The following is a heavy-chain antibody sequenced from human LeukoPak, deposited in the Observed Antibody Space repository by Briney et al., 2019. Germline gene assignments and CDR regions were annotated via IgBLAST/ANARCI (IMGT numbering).Heavy chain of an antibody. D-gene: IGHD4-17*01. CDR2: IIPIFGTA. CDR3: ARSPLRQRGPGGYDY. V-gene: IGHV1-69*13. J-gene: IGHJ4*02. CDR1: GGTFSSYA. Sequence: ASVKVSCKASGGTFSSYAISWVRQAPGQGLEWMGGIIPIFGTANYAQKFQGRVTITADESTSTAYMELSSLRSEDTAVYYCARSPLRQRGPGGYDYWGQGTLVTVSS.